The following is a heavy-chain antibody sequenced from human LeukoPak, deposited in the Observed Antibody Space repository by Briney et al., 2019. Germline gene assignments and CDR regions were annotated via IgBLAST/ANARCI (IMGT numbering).Heavy chain of an antibody. J-gene: IGHJ4*02. CDR2: IYYIGST. V-gene: IGHV4-59*01. CDR1: GGSISSYY. CDR3: ARVYGSGSYSLDY. D-gene: IGHD3-10*01. Sequence: SETLSLTCTVSGGSISSYYWSWIRQPPGKGLEWIGYIYYIGSTNYNPSLKSRVTISVDTSKSQFSLKLSSVTAADTAVYYCARVYGSGSYSLDYWGQGTLVTVSS.